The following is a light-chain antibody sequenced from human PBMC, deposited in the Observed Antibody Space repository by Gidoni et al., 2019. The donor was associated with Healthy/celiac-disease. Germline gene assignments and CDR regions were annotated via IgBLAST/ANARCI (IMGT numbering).Light chain of an antibody. J-gene: IGKJ1*01. Sequence: ELVLTQSPATLSLSPGETATPACRASQSISSYLAWYQQNPGQAPMLLIYGASNRATGIPARFSGSGSGTDFTLTISSLEPEDFAVYYCQQRSNWSRTFGQGTKVEIK. V-gene: IGKV3-11*01. CDR1: QSISSY. CDR3: QQRSNWSRT. CDR2: GAS.